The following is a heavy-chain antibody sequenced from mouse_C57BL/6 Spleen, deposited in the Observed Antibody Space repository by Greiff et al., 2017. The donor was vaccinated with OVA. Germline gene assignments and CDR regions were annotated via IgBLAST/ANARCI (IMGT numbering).Heavy chain of an antibody. CDR2: IYPGSGNT. D-gene: IGHD1-1*01. J-gene: IGHJ1*03. CDR3: ARSGIVYYYGSSQPWYFDV. CDR1: GYTFTDYY. Sequence: VQLQQSGPELVKPGASVKISCKASGYTFTDYYINWVKQRPGQGLEWIGWIYPGSGNTKYNEKFKGKATLTVDTSSSTAYMQLSSLTSEDSAVYFCARSGIVYYYGSSQPWYFDVWGTGTTVTVSS. V-gene: IGHV1-84*01.